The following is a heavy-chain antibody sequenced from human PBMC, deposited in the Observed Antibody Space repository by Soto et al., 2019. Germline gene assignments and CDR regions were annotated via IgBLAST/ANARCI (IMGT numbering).Heavy chain of an antibody. CDR3: ARGADCRGGTCYSWYFYL. Sequence: EVQLVESGGGLVQPGGSLRLSCAASGFTFNNYDMHWVRQSTGQGLEWVSTIGTAGDPYYLDSVKGRFTISREDATNFLYLQMHSLRAADTAVYYCARGADCRGGTCYSWYFYLWGRGTLVTVSS. CDR1: GFTFNNYD. J-gene: IGHJ2*01. V-gene: IGHV3-13*05. D-gene: IGHD2-15*01. CDR2: IGTAGDP.